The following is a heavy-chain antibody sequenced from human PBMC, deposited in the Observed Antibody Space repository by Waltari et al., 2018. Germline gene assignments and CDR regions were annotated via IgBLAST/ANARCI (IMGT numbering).Heavy chain of an antibody. CDR1: GGSISSYY. CDR2: IYYRGST. D-gene: IGHD3-3*01. V-gene: IGHV4-59*01. Sequence: QVQLQESGPGLVKPSETLSLTCTVSGGSISSYYWSWMRQPPGKGLQWIGYIYYRGSTNNNPSLKSRVTISVDTSKNQFSLKLSSVTAADTAVYDCARNPMTYDFWSGPAGGPYYYYMDVWGKGTTVTVSS. CDR3: ARNPMTYDFWSGPAGGPYYYYMDV. J-gene: IGHJ6*03.